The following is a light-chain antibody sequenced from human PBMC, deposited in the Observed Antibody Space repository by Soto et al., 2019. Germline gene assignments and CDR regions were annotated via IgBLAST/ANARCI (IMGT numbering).Light chain of an antibody. V-gene: IGKV3-11*01. J-gene: IGKJ1*01. CDR3: HQRQSWPRT. CDR1: QAVNTR. Sequence: EIVLTQSPATLSSSPGDRVTLSCRASQAVNTRLAWYQHRPGQAPRLLIYLASNRAAGVPARFSGSGSGTDLTLTISDVEPEDFAVYYCHQRQSWPRTFGQGTTVDI. CDR2: LAS.